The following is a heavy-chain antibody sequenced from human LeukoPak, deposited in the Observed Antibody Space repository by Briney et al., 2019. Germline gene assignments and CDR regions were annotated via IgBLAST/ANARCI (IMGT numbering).Heavy chain of an antibody. D-gene: IGHD1-26*01. V-gene: IGHV3-30*03. J-gene: IGHJ4*02. Sequence: GGSLRLSCAASGFTFRNYGMHWVRQAPGKGLEWVAVISYDGSNKYYADSVKGRFTISRDNSKNTLYLQMNSLRAEDTAVYYCARDPTEERVGASFDYWGQGTLVTVSS. CDR2: ISYDGSNK. CDR1: GFTFRNYG. CDR3: ARDPTEERVGASFDY.